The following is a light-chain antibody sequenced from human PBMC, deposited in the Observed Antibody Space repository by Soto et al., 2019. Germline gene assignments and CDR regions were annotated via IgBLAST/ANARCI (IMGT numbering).Light chain of an antibody. CDR2: DVS. CDR3: SSYTTSNTRQIV. CDR1: SSDVGGYNY. V-gene: IGLV2-14*01. Sequence: QSVLTQPASVSRSPGQSIPITCTGTSSDVGGYNYVSWYQQHPGKAPKFMIYDVSNRPSGVSNRFSGSKSGNTASLTIPGLQAEDEADYYCSSYTTSNTRQIVFGTGTKVTVL. J-gene: IGLJ1*01.